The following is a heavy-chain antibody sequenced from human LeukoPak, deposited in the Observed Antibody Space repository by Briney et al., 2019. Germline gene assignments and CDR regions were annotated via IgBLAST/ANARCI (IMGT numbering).Heavy chain of an antibody. V-gene: IGHV1-2*02. CDR2: INPNRGDT. CDR3: GRDWGYGSEPRFDY. CDR1: GYTFTGYY. Sequence: VASVKVSCKASGYTFTGYYIHWVRQAPGQGLEWMGWINPNRGDTNYAQKFQGRVTMMRHTSSRTSYMALRRGRSDDTAVYYCGRDWGYGSEPRFDYWGQGTLVTVSS. D-gene: IGHD2-15*01. J-gene: IGHJ4*02.